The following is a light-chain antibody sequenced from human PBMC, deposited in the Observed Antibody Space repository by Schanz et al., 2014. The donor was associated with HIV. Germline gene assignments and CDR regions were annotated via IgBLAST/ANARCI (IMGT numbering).Light chain of an antibody. Sequence: EIVLTQSPGTLSLSPGERATLSCRASQSVSSSYLAWYQQKPGQAPRLLIYGASSRATGIPDRFSGSGSETDFTLTINRLEPEDFAVYFCQQYVKSPYTFGQGTKLDIK. V-gene: IGKV3-20*01. CDR2: GAS. CDR3: QQYVKSPYT. CDR1: QSVSSSY. J-gene: IGKJ2*01.